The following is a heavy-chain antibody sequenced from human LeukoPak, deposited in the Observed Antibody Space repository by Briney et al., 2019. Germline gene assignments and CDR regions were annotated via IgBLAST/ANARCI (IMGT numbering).Heavy chain of an antibody. CDR3: ARDPPRKYSGSYYFDY. D-gene: IGHD1-26*01. V-gene: IGHV4-28*03. CDR2: IYYSGST. J-gene: IGHJ4*02. Sequence: PSDTLSLTCAVSGYSISSSNWWGWIRQPPGKGLEWIGYIYYSGSTNYNPSLKSRVTISVDTSKNQFSLKLSSVTAADTAVYYCARDPPRKYSGSYYFDYWGQGTLVTVSS. CDR1: GYSISSSNW.